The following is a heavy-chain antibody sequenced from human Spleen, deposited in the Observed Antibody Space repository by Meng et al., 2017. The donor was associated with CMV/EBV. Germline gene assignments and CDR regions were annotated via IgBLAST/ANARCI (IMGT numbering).Heavy chain of an antibody. CDR1: GFTSPNYG. J-gene: IGHJ6*02. D-gene: IGHD3-3*01. Sequence: GGSLRLSCAASGFTSPNYGMSWVRQAPGKGLEWVSSISSSSSYIYYADSVKGRFTISRDNAKNSLYLQMNSLRAEDTAVYYCARGRFLEWLLYGSDYYYGMDVWGQGTTVTVS. CDR3: ARGRFLEWLLYGSDYYYGMDV. V-gene: IGHV3-21*01. CDR2: ISSSSSYI.